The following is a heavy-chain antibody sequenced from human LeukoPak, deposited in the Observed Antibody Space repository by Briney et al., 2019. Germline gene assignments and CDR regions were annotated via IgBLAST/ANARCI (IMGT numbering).Heavy chain of an antibody. J-gene: IGHJ5*02. CDR3: ASGVDYDFWSGYYTSWFDP. V-gene: IGHV4-34*01. CDR2: INHSGST. D-gene: IGHD3-3*01. CDR1: GGSFSGYY. Sequence: PSETLSLTCAVYGGSFSGYYWSWIRQPPGKGLEWIGEINHSGSTNYNPSLKSRVTISVDTSKNQFSLKLSSVTAADTAVYYCASGVDYDFWSGYYTSWFDPWGQGTLVTVSS.